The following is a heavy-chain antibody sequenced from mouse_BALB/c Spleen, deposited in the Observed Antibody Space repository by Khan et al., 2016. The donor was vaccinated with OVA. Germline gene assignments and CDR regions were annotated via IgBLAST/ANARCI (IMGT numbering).Heavy chain of an antibody. D-gene: IGHD2-10*01. Sequence: QVQLQQSGPGLVAPSQSLSITCTISGFSLTNYGVHWVRQPPGKGLEWLVVIWSDGSTTYNSALKSRLTISKDNSESQVFLKMNSLQTDDTAMYFCARQPYCHYDIIDYWGQGTSVTVSS. CDR1: GFSLTNYG. J-gene: IGHJ4*01. V-gene: IGHV2-6-1*01. CDR2: IWSDGST. CDR3: ARQPYCHYDIIDY.